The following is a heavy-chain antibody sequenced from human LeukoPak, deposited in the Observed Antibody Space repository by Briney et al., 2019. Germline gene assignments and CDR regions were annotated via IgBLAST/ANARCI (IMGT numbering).Heavy chain of an antibody. J-gene: IGHJ4*02. Sequence: SETLSLTCAVYGGSFSGYYWSWIRQPPGKGLEWIGEINHSGSTNYNPSLKSRVTISVDTSKNQFSLKLSSVSAADTAVYYCARGGTYYYDSSGYSGGPGSSYYFDYWGQGTLVTVSS. CDR2: INHSGST. CDR1: GGSFSGYY. D-gene: IGHD3-22*01. V-gene: IGHV4-34*01. CDR3: ARGGTYYYDSSGYSGGPGSSYYFDY.